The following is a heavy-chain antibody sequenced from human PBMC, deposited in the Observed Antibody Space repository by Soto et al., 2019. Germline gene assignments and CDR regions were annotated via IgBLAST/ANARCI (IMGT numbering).Heavy chain of an antibody. J-gene: IGHJ4*02. CDR3: ARDPRYMITFGGVIVIPSFHFDY. V-gene: IGHV1-2*02. CDR1: GYTFTGYY. CDR2: INPNSGGT. Sequence: ASVKVSCKTSGYTFTGYYMHWVRQAPGQGLEWMGWINPNSGGTNYAQKFQGRVTMTRDTSISTAYMELSRLRSDDTAVYYCARDPRYMITFGGVIVIPSFHFDYWGQGTLVTVSS. D-gene: IGHD3-16*02.